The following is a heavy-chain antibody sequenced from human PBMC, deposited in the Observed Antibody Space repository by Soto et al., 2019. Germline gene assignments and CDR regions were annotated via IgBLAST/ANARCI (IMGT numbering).Heavy chain of an antibody. V-gene: IGHV1-18*01. CDR3: ARDSLLPNNWNARVDY. D-gene: IGHD1-20*01. CDR2: ISAYNGNT. Sequence: ASVKVSCKASGYTFTSYGISWVRQAPGQGLEWMGWISAYNGNTNYAQKLQGRVTMTTDTSTSTAYMELRSLRSDDTAVYYCARDSLLPNNWNARVDYWGQGTLVTVSS. J-gene: IGHJ4*02. CDR1: GYTFTSYG.